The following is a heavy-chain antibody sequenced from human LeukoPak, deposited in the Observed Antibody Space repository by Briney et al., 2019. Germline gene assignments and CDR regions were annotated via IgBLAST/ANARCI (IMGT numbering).Heavy chain of an antibody. D-gene: IGHD3-22*01. CDR1: GGSISSYY. CDR3: AGGYYYDREDI. Sequence: PSETLSLTCTVSGGSISSYYWSGIRQPPGKGREGMGYIYYSGSTNYNPSLKSRVTISVDTSKNQFSLKLSSVTAADTAVYYCAGGYYYDREDIWGQGTMVTVSS. J-gene: IGHJ3*02. CDR2: IYYSGST. V-gene: IGHV4-59*13.